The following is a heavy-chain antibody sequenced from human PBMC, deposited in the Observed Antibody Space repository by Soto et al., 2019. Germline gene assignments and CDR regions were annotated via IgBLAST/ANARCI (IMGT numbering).Heavy chain of an antibody. CDR1: GGSISSGGYY. D-gene: IGHD3-3*01. CDR2: IYYSGST. J-gene: IGHJ6*03. V-gene: IGHV4-31*03. Sequence: QVQLQESGPGLVKPSQTLSLTCTVSGGSISSGGYYWSWIRQHPGKGLEWIGYIYYSGSTYYNPSIKSRVTISVDTSNTQLSLKLSSVAAADTALYYWAGDRPEDDFGSGYYYYYMDVWGKGTTVTVSS. CDR3: AGDRPEDDFGSGYYYYYMDV.